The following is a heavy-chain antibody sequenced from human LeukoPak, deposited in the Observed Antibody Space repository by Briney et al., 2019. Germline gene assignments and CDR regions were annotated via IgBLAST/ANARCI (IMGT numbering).Heavy chain of an antibody. CDR1: GGSFSGYY. CDR2: INHSGST. Sequence: PSETLSLTCAVYGGSFSGYYWSWIRQPPGKGLEWIGEINHSGSTNYNPSLKSRVTISVDTSKNQLSLKLSSVTAADTAVYYCARGRGVRGVIGDYWGQGTLVTVSS. J-gene: IGHJ4*02. D-gene: IGHD3-10*01. CDR3: ARGRGVRGVIGDY. V-gene: IGHV4-34*01.